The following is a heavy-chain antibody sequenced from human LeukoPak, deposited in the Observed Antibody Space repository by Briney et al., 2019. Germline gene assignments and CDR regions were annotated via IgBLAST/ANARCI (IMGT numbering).Heavy chain of an antibody. CDR2: IYTGGST. V-gene: IGHV3-66*01. J-gene: IGHJ4*02. CDR3: ARVSRMLGTSTLDN. Sequence: GGSLRLSCAASGFTVSSNYMSWVRQAPGKGLEWVSVIYTGGSTYFTDSVNGRFTISRDYSKNTLYLEMNSLRVEDTAVYYCARVSRMLGTSTLDNWGQGTLVTVSS. D-gene: IGHD1-26*01. CDR1: GFTVSSNY.